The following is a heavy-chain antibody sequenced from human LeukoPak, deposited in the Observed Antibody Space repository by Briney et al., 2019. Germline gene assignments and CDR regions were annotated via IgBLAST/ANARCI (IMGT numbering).Heavy chain of an antibody. CDR3: ARWLWFGEIKYYFDY. V-gene: IGHV4-59*04. J-gene: IGHJ4*02. D-gene: IGHD3-10*01. CDR2: IYHSGTTYSGST. Sequence: SETLSLTCNVSGASMSNYYWVWIRQPPGKGLEWIGSIYHSGTTYSGSTYYNPSLKSRVTISLDTSKNQFSLKLSSVTAADTAVYYCARWLWFGEIKYYFDYWGQGTLVTVSS. CDR1: GASMSNYY.